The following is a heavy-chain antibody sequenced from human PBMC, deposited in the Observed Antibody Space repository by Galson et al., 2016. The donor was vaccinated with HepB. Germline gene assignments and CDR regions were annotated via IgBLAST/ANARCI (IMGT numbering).Heavy chain of an antibody. D-gene: IGHD6-13*01. J-gene: IGHJ4*02. CDR2: IYSGGST. CDR1: GFILTNNY. Sequence: SLRLSCAASGFILTNNYMNWVRQAPGKGLEWVSVIYSGGSTYYADAVKGRFTMSRDESKNMLYLQMNNLRAEDTALYYCVRGTLGYLDHWGQGTPATVSS. V-gene: IGHV3-53*01. CDR3: VRGTLGYLDH.